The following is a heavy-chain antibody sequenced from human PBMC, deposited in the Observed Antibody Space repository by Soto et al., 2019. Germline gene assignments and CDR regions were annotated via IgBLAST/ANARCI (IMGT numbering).Heavy chain of an antibody. CDR1: GGSINSGGYY. J-gene: IGHJ4*02. D-gene: IGHD3-22*01. CDR2: IYYSGST. Sequence: QVQLQESGPGLVKPSQTLSLTCTVSGGSINSGGYYWSWIRQHPGKGLEWIGYIYYSGSTYYNPSLKCRVTISLDTSENQFSLKLSSVTAADTAVYYCARTDSSGYYVGYWGQGTLVTVSS. CDR3: ARTDSSGYYVGY. V-gene: IGHV4-31*03.